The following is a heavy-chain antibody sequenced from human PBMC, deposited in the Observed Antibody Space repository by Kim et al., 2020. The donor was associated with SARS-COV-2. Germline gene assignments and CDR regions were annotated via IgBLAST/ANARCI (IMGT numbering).Heavy chain of an antibody. V-gene: IGHV4-39*01. D-gene: IGHD6-13*01. CDR1: GGSISSSSYY. J-gene: IGHJ6*02. CDR2: IYYSGST. CDR3: ATLGGYSSSWSLDADYYYYDYGMDV. Sequence: SETLSLTCTVSGGSISSSSYYWGWIRQPPGKGLEWIGSIYYSGSTYYNPSLKSRVTISVDTSKNQFSLKLSSVTAADTAVYYCATLGGYSSSWSLDADYYYYDYGMDVWGQGTTVTVSS.